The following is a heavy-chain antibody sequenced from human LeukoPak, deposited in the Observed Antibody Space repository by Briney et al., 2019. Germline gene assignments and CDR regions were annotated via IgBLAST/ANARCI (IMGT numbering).Heavy chain of an antibody. CDR3: AEGVVPAATNWFDP. V-gene: IGHV3-23*01. CDR1: GFTFSSYA. J-gene: IGHJ5*02. D-gene: IGHD2-2*01. Sequence: GGSLRLSCAASGFTFSSYAMSWVRQAPEKGLEWVSAISGSGGSTYYADSVKGRFTISRDNSKNTLYLQMNSLRAEDTAVYYCAEGVVPAATNWFDPWGQGTLVTVSS. CDR2: ISGSGGST.